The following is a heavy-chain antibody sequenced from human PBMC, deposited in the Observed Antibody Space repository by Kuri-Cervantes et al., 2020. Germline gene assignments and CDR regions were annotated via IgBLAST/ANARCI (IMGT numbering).Heavy chain of an antibody. Sequence: SETLSLTCTVSGGSISSYYWSWIRQPAGKGLEWIGRIYTSGSTNYNPSLKSRVTISVDTSKNQFSLKPSSVTAADTAVYYCARSPRYDSSGYRDYFDYWGQGTLVTSPQ. CDR2: IYTSGST. J-gene: IGHJ4*02. D-gene: IGHD3-22*01. V-gene: IGHV4-4*07. CDR3: ARSPRYDSSGYRDYFDY. CDR1: GGSISSYY.